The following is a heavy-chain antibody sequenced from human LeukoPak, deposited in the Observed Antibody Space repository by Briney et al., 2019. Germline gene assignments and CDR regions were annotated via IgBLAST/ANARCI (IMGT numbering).Heavy chain of an antibody. J-gene: IGHJ4*02. CDR2: IYYSGST. Sequence: SETLSLTCTGSGGSISSYYWSWIRQPPGKGLEWIGYIYYSGSTNYNPSLESRVTISVDTSKNQFSLKLSSVTAADTAVYYCARGQKITKYVWGSYRSAYFDYWGQGTLVTVSS. V-gene: IGHV4-59*12. CDR3: ARGQKITKYVWGSYRSAYFDY. CDR1: GGSISSYY. D-gene: IGHD3-16*02.